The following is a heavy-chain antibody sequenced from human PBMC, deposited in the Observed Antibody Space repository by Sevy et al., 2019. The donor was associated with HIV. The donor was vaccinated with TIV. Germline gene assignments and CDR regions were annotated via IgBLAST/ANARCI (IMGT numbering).Heavy chain of an antibody. V-gene: IGHV1-18*04. CDR3: GRTSPRGGFDY. CDR1: GYSFTSYG. J-gene: IGHJ4*02. CDR2: ISGYSGNT. Sequence: ASVKVSCKASGYSFTSYGISWVRQAPGQGLEWMGWISGYSGNTNYAQKFQGRVTMTRDTSTSTVYMELSSLRSDDTAVYYCGRTSPRGGFDYWGQGALVTVSS. D-gene: IGHD3-16*01.